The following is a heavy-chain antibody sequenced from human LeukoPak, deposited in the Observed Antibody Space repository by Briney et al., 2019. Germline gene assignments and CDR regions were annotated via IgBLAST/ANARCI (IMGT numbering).Heavy chain of an antibody. V-gene: IGHV4-34*01. CDR3: AKGCTVTTCAWFDP. J-gene: IGHJ5*02. CDR2: INHSGNT. CDR1: GGSVSGYY. Sequence: ETLSLTCAVSGGSVSGYYWSWIRQPPGKGLEWIGEINHSGNTNYNPSLKSRVAMSIDTSKNQFSLKLSSVTAADTAVYYCAKGCTVTTCAWFDPWGQGTLVTVSS. D-gene: IGHD4-17*01.